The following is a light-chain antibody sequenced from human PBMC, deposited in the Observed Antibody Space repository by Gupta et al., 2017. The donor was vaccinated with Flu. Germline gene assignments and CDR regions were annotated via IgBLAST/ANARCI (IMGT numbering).Light chain of an antibody. CDR2: AAS. Sequence: DIEMTQSPSSLSASVGDRVTITRRASQSVSNFLNWYQQKPGKAPKLLIYAASTLQGGVPSRFSGSGSGTDFTLTINSLQPADFATYYCQQGYSTPQTFGRGTTVEIK. J-gene: IGKJ4*02. CDR3: QQGYSTPQT. CDR1: QSVSNF. V-gene: IGKV1-39*01.